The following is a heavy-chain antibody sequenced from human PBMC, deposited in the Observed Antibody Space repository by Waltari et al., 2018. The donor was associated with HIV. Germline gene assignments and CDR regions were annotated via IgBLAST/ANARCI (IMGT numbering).Heavy chain of an antibody. CDR1: NGSFRGHS. CDR2: ISLSGSA. V-gene: IGHV4-34*02. D-gene: IGHD1-20*01. CDR3: ARHYGLSINGMRGFDY. J-gene: IGHJ4*02. Sequence: QVQLQQWGAGLLKPSETLSLTCIVHNGSFRGHSWSWVRQPPGKGLEWIGEISLSGSANYNASLKSRDTISRYTTNNQFSLKLNSVTAADTAVYFCARHYGLSINGMRGFDYWGQGTLVTVSS.